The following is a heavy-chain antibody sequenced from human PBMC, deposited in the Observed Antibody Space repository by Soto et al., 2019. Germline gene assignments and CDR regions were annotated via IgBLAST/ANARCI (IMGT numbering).Heavy chain of an antibody. Sequence: GASVKVSCEASGGTFSSYAISCVRQAPGQGLEWMGGIIPIFGTANYAQKFQGRVTITADESTSTAYMELSSLRADDSAVYYCARDPSRGSDWARYLDLWGRGTLVTVSS. J-gene: IGHJ2*01. CDR3: ARDPSRGSDWARYLDL. D-gene: IGHD1-26*01. CDR1: GGTFSSYA. CDR2: IIPIFGTA. V-gene: IGHV1-69*13.